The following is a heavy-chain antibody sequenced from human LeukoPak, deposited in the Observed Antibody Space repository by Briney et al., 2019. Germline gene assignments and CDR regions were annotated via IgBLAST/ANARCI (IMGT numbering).Heavy chain of an antibody. Sequence: ASVKVSCKASGYAFTSYNFSWVRQAPGQGLEWLGWISGYSGDTIYAQKVQGRVTMTTDTSTSTAYMELRSLKSDDTAVYYCARDVGAFDIWGQGTMVTVSS. J-gene: IGHJ3*02. CDR2: ISGYSGDT. V-gene: IGHV1-18*04. CDR3: ARDVGAFDI. CDR1: GYAFTSYN. D-gene: IGHD2-15*01.